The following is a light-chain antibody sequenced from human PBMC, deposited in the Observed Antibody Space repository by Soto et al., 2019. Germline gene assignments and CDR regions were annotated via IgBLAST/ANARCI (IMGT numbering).Light chain of an antibody. CDR1: SSDVGGYYY. V-gene: IGLV2-14*01. J-gene: IGLJ2*01. CDR3: QSYDSSLTNAV. Sequence: QSALTQPASVSGSPGQSITISCTGTSSDVGGYYYVSWYQQHPGKAPKLLIYGNNNRPSGVPDRFSGSKSGTSVSLAITGLRGEDEADYHCQSYDSSLTNAVFGGGT. CDR2: GNN.